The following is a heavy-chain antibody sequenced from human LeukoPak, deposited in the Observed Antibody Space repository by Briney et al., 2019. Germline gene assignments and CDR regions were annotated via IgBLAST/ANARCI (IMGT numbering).Heavy chain of an antibody. Sequence: SQTLSLTCTVSGDSISSGNYYWSWIRQPAGKGLEWIGRIYTSGSTNYNPSLKSRFTISVDTSKNQFSLRLNSVTATDTAMYYCARGPYSYDSSGCFDYWGQGALVTVSS. CDR1: GDSISSGNYY. J-gene: IGHJ4*02. D-gene: IGHD3-22*01. CDR3: ARGPYSYDSSGCFDY. V-gene: IGHV4-61*02. CDR2: IYTSGST.